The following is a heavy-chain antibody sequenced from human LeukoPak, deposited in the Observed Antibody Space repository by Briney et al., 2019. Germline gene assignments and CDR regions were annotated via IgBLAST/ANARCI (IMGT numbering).Heavy chain of an antibody. CDR1: RSTFSRDA. CDR3: AQGGYFSGNTHYAFRA. J-gene: IGHJ5*02. D-gene: IGHD2-15*01. V-gene: IGHV3-23*01. CDR2: ISSSGGGT. Sequence: GGSLRLSCAASRSTFSRDAMTWVRQAPGEGLEWVSAISSSGGGTYYADSVQGRFTISRDNSKNTMSLQMNSLRAENTALYYCAQGGYFSGNTHYAFRAWGQGTRVT.